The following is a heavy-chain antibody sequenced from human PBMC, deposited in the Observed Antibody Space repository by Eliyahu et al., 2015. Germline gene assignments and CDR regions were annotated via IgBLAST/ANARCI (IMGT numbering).Heavy chain of an antibody. CDR1: GFTFSXYA. CDR3: AKDQGVVVPAAEYGMDV. CDR2: IXGSGGST. Sequence: EVQLVESGGGLVQPGGSLRLSCAASGFTFSXYAMSWVRQAPGKGLEWVSAIXGSGGSTYYADSVKGRFTISRDNSKNTLYLQMNSLRAEDTAVYYCAKDQGVVVPAAEYGMDVWGQGTTVTVSS. V-gene: IGHV3-23*04. D-gene: IGHD2-2*01. J-gene: IGHJ6*02.